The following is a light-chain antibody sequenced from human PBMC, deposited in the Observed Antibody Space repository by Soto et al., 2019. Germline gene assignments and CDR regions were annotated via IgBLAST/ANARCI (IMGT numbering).Light chain of an antibody. CDR1: SSDVGGYNY. V-gene: IGLV2-8*01. Sequence: QSALTQPPCASGSPGQSVTISCTGTSSDVGGYNYVSWYQQHPGKAPKLMIYEVNKRPSGVPDRFSGSKSGNTASLTVSGLQAEDEADYYCSSYAGSSVVFGGGTKLTV. CDR2: EVN. J-gene: IGLJ2*01. CDR3: SSYAGSSVV.